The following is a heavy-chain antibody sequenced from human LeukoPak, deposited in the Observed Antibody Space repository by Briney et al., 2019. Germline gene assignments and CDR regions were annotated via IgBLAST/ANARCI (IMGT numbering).Heavy chain of an antibody. D-gene: IGHD1-26*01. CDR2: ISTDSLTI. Sequence: AGGSLRLSCAASGFTFNNYGMHWVRQAPGKGLEWISSISTDSLTIKYADFVSGQFTISRDNAEHLLFLQLNSLRAEDTAVYYCARKAQTGSHSGPFDIWGQGTLVTVSS. CDR1: GFTFNNYG. CDR3: ARKAQTGSHSGPFDI. J-gene: IGHJ3*02. V-gene: IGHV3-48*04.